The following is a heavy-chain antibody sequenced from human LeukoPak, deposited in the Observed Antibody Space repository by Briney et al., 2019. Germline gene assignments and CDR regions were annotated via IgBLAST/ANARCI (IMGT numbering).Heavy chain of an antibody. CDR2: IKQDGSEK. D-gene: IGHD3-10*01. J-gene: IGHJ4*02. Sequence: PGGSLRLPCAASGFTFSSYWMSWVRQAPGKGLEWVANIKQDGSEKYYVDSVKGRITISRDNAKNSLYLQMNNLRAEDTAVYYCAREDLYGSGSYVHWGQGTLVTVSS. V-gene: IGHV3-7*01. CDR3: AREDLYGSGSYVH. CDR1: GFTFSSYW.